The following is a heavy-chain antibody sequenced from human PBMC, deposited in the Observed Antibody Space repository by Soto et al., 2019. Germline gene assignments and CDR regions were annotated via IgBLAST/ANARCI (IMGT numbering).Heavy chain of an antibody. Sequence: EVQLVESGGGLVQPGRSLRLSCAASGFTFDDYAMHWVRQAPGKGLEWVSGISWNSGSIGYADSVKGRFTISRDNAKNSLYLQMNSLRAEDTAVYYCAKDIRAEDNWNYGGFDYWGQGTLVTVSS. CDR3: AKDIRAEDNWNYGGFDY. CDR2: ISWNSGSI. D-gene: IGHD1-7*01. J-gene: IGHJ4*02. CDR1: GFTFDDYA. V-gene: IGHV3-9*01.